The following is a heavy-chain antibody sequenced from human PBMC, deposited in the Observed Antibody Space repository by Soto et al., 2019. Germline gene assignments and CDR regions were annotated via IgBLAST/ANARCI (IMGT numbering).Heavy chain of an antibody. CDR3: AREVAWIHRYFDL. J-gene: IGHJ2*01. V-gene: IGHV4-4*02. CDR1: GGSISSSSSNY. D-gene: IGHD2-2*03. CDR2: IYESGST. Sequence: QVQLQESGPGLVKPSGTLSLTCAVSGGSISSSSSNYWGWVRQPPGKGLEWIGDIYESGSTNYNPSLTSRVTISMDKSKNPFSLKVTSVTAADTAVYYCAREVAWIHRYFDLWGRGTLVTVSS.